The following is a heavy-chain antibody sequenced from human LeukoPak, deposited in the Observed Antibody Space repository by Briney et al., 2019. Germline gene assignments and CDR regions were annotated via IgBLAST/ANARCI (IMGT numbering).Heavy chain of an antibody. CDR1: GGSFTDYF. Sequence: SETLSLTCDVFGGSFTDYFWTWIRQSPGKGLEWIGEINDYIGNTNYNPSLSSRVPISLEKSKNQFSLELRSVTAADTAVYYCARGRIAKIVVVHSFQYGMDVWGQGTTVTVSS. CDR3: ARGRIAKIVVVHSFQYGMDV. CDR2: INDYIGNT. D-gene: IGHD3-22*01. V-gene: IGHV4-34*01. J-gene: IGHJ6*02.